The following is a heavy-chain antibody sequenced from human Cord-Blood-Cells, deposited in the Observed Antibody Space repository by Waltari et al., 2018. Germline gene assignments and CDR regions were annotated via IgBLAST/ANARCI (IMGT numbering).Heavy chain of an antibody. CDR1: GGSFSGYY. J-gene: IGHJ4*02. D-gene: IGHD5-12*01. CDR3: RVAFDY. Sequence: QVQLQQWGAGLLKPSETLSLTCAVYGGSFSGYYWSWIRQPPGKGLEWIGEINHSGSTNYNPSLKSRVTISVDTSKNQFSLKLSSVTAADTAVSSLRVAFDYWGQGTLVNVSS. CDR2: INHSGST. V-gene: IGHV4-34*01.